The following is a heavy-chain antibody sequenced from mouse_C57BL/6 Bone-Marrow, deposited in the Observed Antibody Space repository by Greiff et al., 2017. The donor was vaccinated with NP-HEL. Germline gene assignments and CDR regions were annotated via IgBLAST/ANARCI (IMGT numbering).Heavy chain of an antibody. D-gene: IGHD1-1*01. CDR3: ARDYYGSSLGCFDV. CDR2: ISDGGSYT. CDR1: GFTFSSYA. V-gene: IGHV5-4*01. J-gene: IGHJ1*03. Sequence: EVKLMESGGGLVKPGGSLKLSCAASGFTFSSYAMSWVRQTPEKRLEWVATISDGGSYTYYLANVKGRFTISRDNAKNNLYLQMSHLKSEDTAMYYCARDYYGSSLGCFDVWGTGTTVTVSS.